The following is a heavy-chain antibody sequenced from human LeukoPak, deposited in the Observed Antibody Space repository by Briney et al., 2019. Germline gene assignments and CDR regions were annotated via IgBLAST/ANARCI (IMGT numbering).Heavy chain of an antibody. CDR1: GFTFSSYA. Sequence: GGSLRLSCAASGFTFSSYAMSWVRQAPGKGLEWVSAISGSGGSTYYADSVKGRFTISRDNSKNTLYLQMNSLRAEDTAVYYCAKDHGGRGYCSGGSCYSDYWGQGTLVTVSS. CDR3: AKDHGGRGYCSGGSCYSDY. J-gene: IGHJ4*02. V-gene: IGHV3-23*01. D-gene: IGHD2-15*01. CDR2: ISGSGGST.